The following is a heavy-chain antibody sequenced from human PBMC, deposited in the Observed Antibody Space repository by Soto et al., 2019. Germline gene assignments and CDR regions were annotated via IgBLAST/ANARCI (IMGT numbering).Heavy chain of an antibody. Sequence: QVQLVQSGAEVKKPGSSVKVSCKASGGMFSSYTICWVRQAPGQGLEWVGRIIPLLGTANYAQKFQGRVTITADKSTSTAYMDLSGLRSADTAVYYCARGNNWNEAMYFDVWGQGTMVTVSS. CDR2: IIPLLGTA. V-gene: IGHV1-69*08. CDR3: ARGNNWNEAMYFDV. D-gene: IGHD1-1*01. J-gene: IGHJ3*01. CDR1: GGMFSSYT.